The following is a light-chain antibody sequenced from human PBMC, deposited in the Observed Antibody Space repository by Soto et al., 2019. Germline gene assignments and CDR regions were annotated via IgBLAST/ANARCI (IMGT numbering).Light chain of an antibody. CDR3: NSYTSTNTLV. V-gene: IGLV2-14*03. J-gene: IGLJ2*01. CDR2: DVT. CDR1: SSDVGGYNH. Sequence: QSVLTQPASVSGSPGQSITISCTGTSSDVGGYNHVSWYQQHPGKAPKLMIYDVTDRPSGVSNRVSGSKSGNTASLAISGLQSDDEADYYCNSYTSTNTLVFGGGTKLTVL.